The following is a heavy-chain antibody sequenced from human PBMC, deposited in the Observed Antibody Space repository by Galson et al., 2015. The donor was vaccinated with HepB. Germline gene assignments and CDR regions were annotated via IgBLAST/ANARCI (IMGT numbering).Heavy chain of an antibody. CDR2: TYYRSRWYN. Sequence: CAISGDSVSSHSATWSWIRQSPSRGLGWLGRTYYRSRWYNESAESVKSRISIDSDTSKNQFSLQLNSVTPEDTAVYYCVRDGSWRFDYWGQGTLVTVSS. CDR1: GDSVSSHSAT. CDR3: VRDGSWRFDY. J-gene: IGHJ4*02. D-gene: IGHD3-3*01. V-gene: IGHV6-1*01.